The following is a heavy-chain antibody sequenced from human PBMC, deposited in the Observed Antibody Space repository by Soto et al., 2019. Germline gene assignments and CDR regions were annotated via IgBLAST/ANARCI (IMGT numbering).Heavy chain of an antibody. J-gene: IGHJ6*02. V-gene: IGHV3-30-3*01. Sequence: QVQLVESGGGVVQPGMSLRLSCAASGFTFSSYAIHWVLQAPGKGLECVAVISYDGSNQYYADSVKGRFSISRDNSKNPLYLQMNRLRSDDTAGYYCAREKESYYYYGMDGWCQWTTVTVSS. CDR2: ISYDGSNQ. CDR3: AREKESYYYYGMDG. CDR1: GFTFSSYA.